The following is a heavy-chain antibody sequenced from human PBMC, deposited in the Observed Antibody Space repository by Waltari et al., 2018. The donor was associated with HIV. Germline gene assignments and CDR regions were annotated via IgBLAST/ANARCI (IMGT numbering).Heavy chain of an antibody. J-gene: IGHJ4*02. V-gene: IGHV4-38-2*02. CDR3: ARTGIRYCSSTSCLFDY. CDR2: IYHSGST. Sequence: QVQLQESGPGLVKPSETLSLTCTVSGYSISSGYYWGWIRQPPGKGLEWIGSIYHSGSTYYNPSLKSRVTISVDTSKNQFSLKLSSVTAADTAVYYCARTGIRYCSSTSCLFDYWGQGTLVTVSS. D-gene: IGHD2-2*01. CDR1: GYSISSGYY.